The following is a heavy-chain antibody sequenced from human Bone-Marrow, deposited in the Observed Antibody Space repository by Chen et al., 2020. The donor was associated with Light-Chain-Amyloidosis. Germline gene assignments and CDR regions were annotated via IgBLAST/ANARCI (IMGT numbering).Heavy chain of an antibody. J-gene: IGHJ4*02. D-gene: IGHD5-12*01. V-gene: IGHV5-51*01. CDR2: IYPDASDA. Sequence: EVQLEQSGPEVKKPGESLKISCKGSGNTFPNYWIGWVRQMPGKGLEWMGVIYPDASDARYSPSFEGHVTISADKSITTAYLQWRGLKASDTAMYYCARRRDGYNFDYWGQGTLVTVSS. CDR3: ARRRDGYNFDY. CDR1: GNTFPNYW.